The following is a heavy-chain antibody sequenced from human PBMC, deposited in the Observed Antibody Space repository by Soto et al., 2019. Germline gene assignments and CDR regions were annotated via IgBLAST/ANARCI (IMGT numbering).Heavy chain of an antibody. CDR3: ARQGHTSGWS. CDR1: GGSITSSDW. D-gene: IGHD6-19*01. J-gene: IGHJ4*02. CDR2: TSHRGSA. Sequence: QVQLQESGPGLVKPSETLSLTCAVSGGSITSSDWWSWVRQPPGKGLEWIGETSHRGSATYNPSLTSRVTIPVATSKTQFPLKLSSVTAAATAVYSCARQGHTSGWSWGQGTLVTVSS. V-gene: IGHV4-4*02.